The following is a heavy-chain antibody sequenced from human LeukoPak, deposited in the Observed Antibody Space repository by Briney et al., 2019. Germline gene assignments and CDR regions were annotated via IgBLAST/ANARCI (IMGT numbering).Heavy chain of an antibody. CDR2: MNPNSGNT. CDR3: ARALMVRGVIITWGYYFDY. V-gene: IGHV1-8*01. Sequence: ASVKVSCKASGYTFTSYDINWVRQATGQGLEWMGWMNPNSGNTGYAQKFQGRVTMTRNTSISTAYMELSSLRSEDTAVYYCARALMVRGVIITWGYYFDYWGQGTLVTVSS. D-gene: IGHD3-10*01. J-gene: IGHJ4*02. CDR1: GYTFTSYD.